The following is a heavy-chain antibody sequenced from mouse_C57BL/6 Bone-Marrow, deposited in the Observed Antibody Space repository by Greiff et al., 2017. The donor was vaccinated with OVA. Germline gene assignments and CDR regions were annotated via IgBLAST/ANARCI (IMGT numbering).Heavy chain of an antibody. J-gene: IGHJ3*01. Sequence: VQLQQSGPGLVAPSQSLSITCTVSGFSLTSYGVDWVRQSPGKGLEWLGVIWGVGSTNYNSALKSRLSISKDNSKSQVFLKMNSLQTDDTAMYYCARGGDSSGYGFAYWGQGTLVTVAA. D-gene: IGHD3-2*02. CDR1: GFSLTSYG. V-gene: IGHV2-6*01. CDR2: IWGVGST. CDR3: ARGGDSSGYGFAY.